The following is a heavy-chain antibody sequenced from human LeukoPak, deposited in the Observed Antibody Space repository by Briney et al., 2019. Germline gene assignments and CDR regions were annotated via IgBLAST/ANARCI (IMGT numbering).Heavy chain of an antibody. CDR2: ISSSGNTI. CDR3: ARAKLYYYDSSGYYSGFAY. D-gene: IGHD3-22*01. CDR1: GFTFSSYE. V-gene: IGHV3-48*03. J-gene: IGHJ4*02. Sequence: PGGSLRLSCAASGFTFSSYEMNWVRQAPGKGLEWVSYISSSGNTIYYADSVKGRSTISRDNAKHSLYLQMNSLRAEDTAVYYCARAKLYYYDSSGYYSGFAYWGQGTLVTVSS.